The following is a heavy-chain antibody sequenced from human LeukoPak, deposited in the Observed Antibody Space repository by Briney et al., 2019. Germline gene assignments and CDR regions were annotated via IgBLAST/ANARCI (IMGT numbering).Heavy chain of an antibody. D-gene: IGHD4-23*01. CDR2: IFYSGST. V-gene: IGHV4-59*01. Sequence: SETLSLTCTVSGGSISSYHWSWIRQPPGTGLEWIGYIFYSGSTNYNPSLKSRVSISVDMSKNQFSLRLTSVTAADTAVYYCARYGGKNCFDYWGQGTLVTVSS. J-gene: IGHJ4*02. CDR1: GGSISSYH. CDR3: ARYGGKNCFDY.